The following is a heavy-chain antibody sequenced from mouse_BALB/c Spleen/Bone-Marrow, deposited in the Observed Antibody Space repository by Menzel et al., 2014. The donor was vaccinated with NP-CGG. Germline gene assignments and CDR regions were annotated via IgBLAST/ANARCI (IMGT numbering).Heavy chain of an antibody. CDR3: AREGDGYDPAWFAY. Sequence: DVHLVESGGGLVKPGGSLKLSCAASGSTFSSYAMSWVRQTPEKRLEWVASIGSGGSTYYPDSVKGRFTISRDNARNILYLQMSGLRSEDMAMYYCAREGDGYDPAWFAYWGQGTLVTVSA. D-gene: IGHD2-2*01. CDR2: IGSGGST. J-gene: IGHJ3*01. CDR1: GSTFSSYA. V-gene: IGHV5-6-5*01.